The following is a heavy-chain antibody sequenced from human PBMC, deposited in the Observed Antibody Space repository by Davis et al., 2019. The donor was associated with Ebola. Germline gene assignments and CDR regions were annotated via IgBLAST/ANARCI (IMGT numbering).Heavy chain of an antibody. CDR1: GDSISSSNW. D-gene: IGHD3-9*01. CDR3: ARYDILTGYYFDP. J-gene: IGHJ5*02. Sequence: SETLSLTCAVSGDSISSSNWWSWVRQPPGKGLEWIGEISQSGSTNYNPSLKSRVTISVDKSKNQFSLKLSSVTAADTAVYYCARYDILTGYYFDPWGQGTLVTVSS. V-gene: IGHV4-4*02. CDR2: ISQSGST.